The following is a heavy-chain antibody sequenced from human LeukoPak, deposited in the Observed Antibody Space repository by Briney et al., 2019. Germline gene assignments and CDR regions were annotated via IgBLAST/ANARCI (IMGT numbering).Heavy chain of an antibody. CDR3: ARSSPQYYYYYGMDV. CDR1: GGSISSYY. J-gene: IGHJ6*02. Sequence: SETLSLTCTVSGGSISSYYWSWIRQPPGKGLEWIGHIYYSGSTNYNPSLKSRVTISVDTSKNQFSLKLNSVTAADTAVYYCARSSPQYYYYYGMDVWGQGTTVTVSS. V-gene: IGHV4-59*08. CDR2: IYYSGST.